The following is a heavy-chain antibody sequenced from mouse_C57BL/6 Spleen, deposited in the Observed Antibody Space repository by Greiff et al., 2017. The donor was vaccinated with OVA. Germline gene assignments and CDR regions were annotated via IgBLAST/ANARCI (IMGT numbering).Heavy chain of an antibody. Sequence: QVQLQQPGAELVMPGASVKLSCKASGYTFTSYWMHWVKQRPGQGLEWIGEIDPSDSYTNYNQKFTGKSTLTVDKSSITAYMQLSSLTSEDSAVYYYAKGGAYSNYGYFDYWGQGTTLTVSS. CDR3: AKGGAYSNYGYFDY. CDR2: IDPSDSYT. D-gene: IGHD2-5*01. J-gene: IGHJ2*01. CDR1: GYTFTSYW. V-gene: IGHV1-69*01.